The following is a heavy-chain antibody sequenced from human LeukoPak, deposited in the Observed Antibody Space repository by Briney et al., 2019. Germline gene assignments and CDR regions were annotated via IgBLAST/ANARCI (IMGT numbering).Heavy chain of an antibody. CDR1: GGSFGGYY. V-gene: IGHV4-34*01. D-gene: IGHD3-22*01. J-gene: IGHJ1*01. Sequence: PSETLSLTCAVYGGSFGGYYWSWIRQPPGKGLEWIGEINHSANANFNPSLKSRVSMSVDTSKSQFSLNLNSVTAADTAVYYCARGAYHYDSSGYDKYFQQWGQGTLVTVSS. CDR2: INHSANA. CDR3: ARGAYHYDSSGYDKYFQQ.